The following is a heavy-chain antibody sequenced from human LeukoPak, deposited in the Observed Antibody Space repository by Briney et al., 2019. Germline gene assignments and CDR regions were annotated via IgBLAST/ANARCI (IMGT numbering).Heavy chain of an antibody. CDR1: GFPFSSYA. D-gene: IGHD3-22*01. V-gene: IGHV3-30-3*01. J-gene: IGHJ4*02. Sequence: GGSLRLSCAASGFPFSSYAMHWVRQAPGKGLEWVAVISYDGSNKYYADSVKGRFTISRDNSKNTLYLQMNSLRAEDTAVYYCAREVGYYDSSGSFDYWGRGTLVTVSS. CDR2: ISYDGSNK. CDR3: AREVGYYDSSGSFDY.